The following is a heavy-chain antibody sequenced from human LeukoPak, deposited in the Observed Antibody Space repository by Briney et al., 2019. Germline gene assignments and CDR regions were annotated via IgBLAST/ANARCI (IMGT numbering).Heavy chain of an antibody. D-gene: IGHD3-16*02. CDR2: ISGSGGST. CDR3: AKDARTPGGYRSDAFDI. J-gene: IGHJ3*02. Sequence: PGGSLRLSCAASGFTFSSYAMSWVRQAPGKGLEWVSAISGSGGSTYYADSVKGRFTISRDNSKNTLYLQMNSLRAEDTAVYYCAKDARTPGGYRSDAFDIWGQGTMVTVSS. CDR1: GFTFSSYA. V-gene: IGHV3-23*01.